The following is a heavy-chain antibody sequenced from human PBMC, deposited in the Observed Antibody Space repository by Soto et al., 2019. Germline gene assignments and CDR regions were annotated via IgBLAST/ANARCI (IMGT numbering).Heavy chain of an antibody. CDR1: GGSFSGYY. J-gene: IGHJ4*02. CDR2: INHSVST. CDR3: GRVTGGGPGYYFDY. D-gene: IGHD3-16*01. V-gene: IGHV4-34*01. Sequence: SETLSLTCAVYGGSFSGYYWSWIRQPPGKGLEWIGEINHSVSTNYNPSLKSRVTISVDTSKNQFSLKLSSVTAADTAVYYCGRVTGGGPGYYFDYWGQGTLVTISS.